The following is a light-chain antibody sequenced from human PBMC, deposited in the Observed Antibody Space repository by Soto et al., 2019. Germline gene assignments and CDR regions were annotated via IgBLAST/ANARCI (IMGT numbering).Light chain of an antibody. Sequence: SARTQPASGNRFDVRWSSISRNRTSSDVGGYNYVSWYQQHPGKAPKLMIYDVSNRPSGVSNRFSGSKSGNTASLTISGLQAEDEADYYCSSYTSSSTPGLGTGTKVTVL. CDR3: SSYTSSSTPG. V-gene: IGLV2-14*01. CDR2: DVS. J-gene: IGLJ1*01. CDR1: SSDVGGYNY.